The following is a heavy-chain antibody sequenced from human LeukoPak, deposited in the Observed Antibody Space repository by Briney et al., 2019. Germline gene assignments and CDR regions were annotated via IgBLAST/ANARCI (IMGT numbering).Heavy chain of an antibody. CDR3: ARVSTYYYDSSGSNYFDY. CDR1: GFALSNDA. J-gene: IGHJ4*02. D-gene: IGHD3-22*01. Sequence: VGSLRLSCAASGFALSNDAMSSVRQAPGEGLEWVSSITDSSGSTYYADSVKGRLTTSRDNSTITLSLQMNSLRADDTAVYYCARVSTYYYDSSGSNYFDYRSQGTLVTVSS. V-gene: IGHV3-23*01. CDR2: ITDSSGST.